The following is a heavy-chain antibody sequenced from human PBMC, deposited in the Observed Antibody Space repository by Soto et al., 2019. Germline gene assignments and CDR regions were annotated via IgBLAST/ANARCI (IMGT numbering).Heavy chain of an antibody. J-gene: IGHJ5*02. CDR3: ARYSRVWGSYRKYNWFDP. V-gene: IGHV1-8*01. D-gene: IGHD3-16*02. Sequence: SVEVSCKASGYTFTSYDINWLRQATRLWLEWMGWMNPNSGNTGYAQKFQGRVTMTRNTSISTAYMELSSLRSEDTAVYYCARYSRVWGSYRKYNWFDPWGQGTLVTVSS. CDR1: GYTFTSYD. CDR2: MNPNSGNT.